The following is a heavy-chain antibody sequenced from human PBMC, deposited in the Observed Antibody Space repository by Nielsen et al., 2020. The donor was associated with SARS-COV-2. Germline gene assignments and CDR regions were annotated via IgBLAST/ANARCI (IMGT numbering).Heavy chain of an antibody. CDR2: ISYDGSNK. J-gene: IGHJ4*02. D-gene: IGHD2-2*01. CDR3: ARGGLTAAMDY. CDR1: GFSFSYYG. Sequence: GESLKISCAASGFSFSYYGMDWVRQAPGKGLEWVAGISYDGSNKFFGDSVKGRFTISRDNAKNTLFLEMNSLTAEDTAVYYCARGGLTAAMDYWGQGTLVTVSS. V-gene: IGHV3-33*01.